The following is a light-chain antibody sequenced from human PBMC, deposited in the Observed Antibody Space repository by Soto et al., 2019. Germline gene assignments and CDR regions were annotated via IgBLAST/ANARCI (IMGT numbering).Light chain of an antibody. J-gene: IGLJ1*01. CDR2: EVY. CDR1: RSDVGGYDY. CDR3: ISYAGSKNYV. Sequence: QSLLTQPASVSGSPGQSITISCTGTRSDVGGYDYVSWYQQHPGKAPKLIIFEVYKRPSGVPDRFSGSKSDNTASLTVAGLQADEEADYYCISYAGSKNYVVGTGTKVTAL. V-gene: IGLV2-8*01.